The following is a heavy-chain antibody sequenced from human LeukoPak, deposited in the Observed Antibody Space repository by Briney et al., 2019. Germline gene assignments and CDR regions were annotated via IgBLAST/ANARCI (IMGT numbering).Heavy chain of an antibody. J-gene: IGHJ5*02. CDR3: ARHLANVRGGVNPRWFAP. V-gene: IGHV4-34*01. CDR2: INHSGST. D-gene: IGHD3-10*02. Sequence: PSETLSLTCAVYGGSFSGYYWSWIRQPPGKGLEWIGEINHSGSTNYNPSLKSRVTISVDTSKNQFSLKLSSVTAADTAVYYCARHLANVRGGVNPRWFAPWGQGTLVTVSS. CDR1: GGSFSGYY.